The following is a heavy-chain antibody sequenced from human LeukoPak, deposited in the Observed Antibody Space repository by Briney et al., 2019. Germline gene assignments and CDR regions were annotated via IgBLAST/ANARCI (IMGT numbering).Heavy chain of an antibody. V-gene: IGHV3-21*05. Sequence: PGGSLRLSCAASASGVAFTSHSMNWVRQAPGKGLLWISYIHSSGDYIFYADSVKGRFTVSRDNARNSLYLQMNSLRADDTAIYYCAREYTSRATFDYWGQGTLVTVSS. CDR1: ASGVAFTSHS. CDR3: AREYTSRATFDY. D-gene: IGHD2-2*02. J-gene: IGHJ4*02. CDR2: IHSSGDYI.